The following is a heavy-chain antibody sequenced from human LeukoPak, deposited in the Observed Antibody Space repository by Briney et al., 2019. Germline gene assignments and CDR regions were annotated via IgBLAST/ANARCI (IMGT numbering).Heavy chain of an antibody. V-gene: IGHV4-59*01. Sequence: SETLSLTCAVYGGSFSGYYWSWIRQPPGKGLEWIGYIYYSGNTNYNPSLKSRVTISIDMSKNQFSLKLSSVTAADTAVYYCAKNYYGSRSYYNVGWFDPWGQGTLVTVSS. CDR1: GGSFSGYY. J-gene: IGHJ5*02. D-gene: IGHD3-10*01. CDR3: AKNYYGSRSYYNVGWFDP. CDR2: IYYSGNT.